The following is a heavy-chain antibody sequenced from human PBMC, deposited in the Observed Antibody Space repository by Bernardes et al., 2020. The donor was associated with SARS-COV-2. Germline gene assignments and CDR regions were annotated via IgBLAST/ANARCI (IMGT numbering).Heavy chain of an antibody. CDR2: ISSGRRTA. Sequence: GGCLRLSCAASGFTFNSYAMSWVRQAPGKGLAWVSSISSGRRTAYYADSVKGRFTISRDNSENTLYLQMNSLRAEDTAIYYCAKPPVAGTFAGYYYYAMDVWGQGATVTVSS. CDR3: AKPPVAGTFAGYYYYAMDV. J-gene: IGHJ6*02. V-gene: IGHV3-23*01. CDR1: GFTFNSYA. D-gene: IGHD6-19*01.